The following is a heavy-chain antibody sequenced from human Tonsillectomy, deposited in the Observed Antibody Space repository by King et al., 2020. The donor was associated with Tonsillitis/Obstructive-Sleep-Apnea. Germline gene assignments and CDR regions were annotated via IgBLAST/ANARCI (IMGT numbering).Heavy chain of an antibody. Sequence: VQLVESGGGLVRPGGCLRLSCTASVFTFSSYSMSWVRQAPGKGLEWGASITSDIYYADSAKGRFTISRDNATNSLYLQMNSLRAEDTAVYYCARGRSSWESDFDYWGQGTLVTVSS. V-gene: IGHV3-21*01. CDR1: VFTFSSYS. J-gene: IGHJ4*02. CDR2: ITSDI. D-gene: IGHD1-26*01. CDR3: ARGRSSWESDFDY.